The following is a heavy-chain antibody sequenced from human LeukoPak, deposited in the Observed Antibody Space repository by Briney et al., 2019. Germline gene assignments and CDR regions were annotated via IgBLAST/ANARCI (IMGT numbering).Heavy chain of an antibody. Sequence: PGGSLRLSCAASGFTFSDYSMNWVRQAPGRGLEWVSSITSSSSYIYYGDSVKGRFTISRDNSKNTLYLQMNSLRAEDTAVYYCAKDHSTVRYFDYWGQGTLVTVSS. D-gene: IGHD4-17*01. V-gene: IGHV3-21*01. J-gene: IGHJ4*02. CDR2: ITSSSSYI. CDR3: AKDHSTVRYFDY. CDR1: GFTFSDYS.